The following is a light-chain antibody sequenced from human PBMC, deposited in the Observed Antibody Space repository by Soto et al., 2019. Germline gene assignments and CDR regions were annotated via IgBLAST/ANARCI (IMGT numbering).Light chain of an antibody. CDR1: QSLVHSDGNTY. Sequence: DIVMTQTPLSSLVTLGQPASISCRSSQSLVHSDGNTYLNWLQQRPGQPPRLLIYKISNRLSGVPDRFIGSGAGTEFTLKISRVEAEDVGVYYCMQTTQFPTWTFGQGTKVEIK. CDR2: KIS. J-gene: IGKJ1*01. CDR3: MQTTQFPTWT. V-gene: IGKV2-24*01.